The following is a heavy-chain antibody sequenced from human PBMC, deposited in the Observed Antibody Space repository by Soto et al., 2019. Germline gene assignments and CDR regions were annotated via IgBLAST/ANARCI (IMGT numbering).Heavy chain of an antibody. CDR2: IAPSDSYT. Sequence: GESLKISCKGSGYDFTTFWISWVRQMPGKGLEWMGTIAPSDSYTKYSPSFQGHVTISADKSISTAYLQWSSLKASDTAMFYCAIHTSERYGMDVWGQGTTVSVYS. CDR1: GYDFTTFW. V-gene: IGHV5-10-1*01. CDR3: AIHTSERYGMDV. D-gene: IGHD3-16*01. J-gene: IGHJ6*02.